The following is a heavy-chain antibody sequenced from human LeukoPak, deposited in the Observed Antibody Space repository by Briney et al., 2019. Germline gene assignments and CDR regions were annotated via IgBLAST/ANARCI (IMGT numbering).Heavy chain of an antibody. J-gene: IGHJ6*02. Sequence: GGSLRLSCAASGFTFSSYSMHWVRQATGKGLEWVSAIGTAGDTYYPGSVKGRFTISRENAKNSLYLQMNSLRAGDTAVYYCARVGSDSGGVVYGMDVWGQGTTVTVSS. CDR2: IGTAGDT. CDR3: ARVGSDSGGVVYGMDV. V-gene: IGHV3-13*01. CDR1: GFTFSSYS. D-gene: IGHD2-15*01.